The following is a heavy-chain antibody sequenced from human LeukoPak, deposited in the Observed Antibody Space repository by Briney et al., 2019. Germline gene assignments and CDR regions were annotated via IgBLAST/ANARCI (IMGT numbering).Heavy chain of an antibody. CDR3: AKAIWVAATSSWFCLDY. CDR1: GFTFSGYG. Sequence: PGGSLRLSCAAYGFTFSGYGMHWVRQAPGKGLEWVAFIHYDGARSYYADSVKGRFTISRDNSRNTLYLQMNSLRPEDTAVYYCAKAIWVAATSSWFCLDYWGQGTLVTVSS. V-gene: IGHV3-30*02. CDR2: IHYDGARS. D-gene: IGHD3-10*01. J-gene: IGHJ4*02.